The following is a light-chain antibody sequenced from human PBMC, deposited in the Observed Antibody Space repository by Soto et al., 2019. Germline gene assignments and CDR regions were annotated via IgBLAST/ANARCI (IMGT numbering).Light chain of an antibody. CDR1: QGISNY. CDR3: QKYNSL. Sequence: DIQMTQSPSSLSASVGDRVTITCRASQGISNYLAWYQQKPGKVPKLLIYAASTLQSGVPSRFSGSGSGTDFTLTISSLQPEDVANYYCQKYNSLFGGGTKVEIK. J-gene: IGKJ4*01. CDR2: AAS. V-gene: IGKV1-27*01.